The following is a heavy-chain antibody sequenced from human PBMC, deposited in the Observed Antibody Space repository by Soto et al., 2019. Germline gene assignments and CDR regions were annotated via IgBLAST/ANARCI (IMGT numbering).Heavy chain of an antibody. V-gene: IGHV4-4*02. Sequence: QVQLQESGPGLVKPSGTLSLTCAVSGGSISSSNWWTWVRQAPGKGLEWIGEIYHSGTTNYNPSLKNRVTKSVVKSKNHFSRELTSVTAAYTAVDYCAVGIAARTDSWGQGTLITVSS. D-gene: IGHD6-6*01. CDR2: IYHSGTT. CDR3: AVGIAARTDS. CDR1: GGSISSSNW. J-gene: IGHJ5*01.